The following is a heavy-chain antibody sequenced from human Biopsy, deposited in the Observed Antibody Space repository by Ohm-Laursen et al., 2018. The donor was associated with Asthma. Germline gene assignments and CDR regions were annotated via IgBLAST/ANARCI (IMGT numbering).Heavy chain of an antibody. D-gene: IGHD6-19*01. V-gene: IGHV1-69*13. CDR3: ARSQVGYSSGWSLLLKKFYYSGLDV. CDR2: IMAVFGTA. CDR1: GGSFSNYA. Sequence: GASVKVSCKASGGSFSNYAISWVRQAPGQGLEWMGGIMAVFGTANYAQKFQGRVTITADESTSTAYMELSSLRSEDAAVYYCARSQVGYSSGWSLLLKKFYYSGLDVWGQRTTVTVSS. J-gene: IGHJ6*02.